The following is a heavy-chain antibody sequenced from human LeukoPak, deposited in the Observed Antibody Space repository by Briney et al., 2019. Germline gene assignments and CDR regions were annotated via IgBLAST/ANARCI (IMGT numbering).Heavy chain of an antibody. CDR2: ISSNFRTI. J-gene: IGHJ3*02. CDR1: GFTFSSYS. V-gene: IGHV3-48*01. CDR3: VRGYKWAFDM. D-gene: IGHD1-1*01. Sequence: PGGSLRLSCAASGFTFSSYSMNWVRQAPGKGLEWISYISSNFRTIFYADSVQGRFTISRDNAENSLYLQMNSLRAEDTAVYYCVRGYKWAFDMWGQGTMDTVSS.